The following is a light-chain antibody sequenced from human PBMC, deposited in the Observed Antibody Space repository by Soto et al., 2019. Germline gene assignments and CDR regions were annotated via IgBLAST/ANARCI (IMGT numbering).Light chain of an antibody. CDR2: GAS. Sequence: IVMTQSPATLSVSPGERATLSCRATQSVSYNLAWYQQKPGQAPRLLIYGASTRATGIPARFSGSGSGTEFTLTISSLQSEDFAVYYCQQYNTWSPLTFGGGTKVETK. J-gene: IGKJ4*01. CDR3: QQYNTWSPLT. V-gene: IGKV3-15*01. CDR1: QSVSYN.